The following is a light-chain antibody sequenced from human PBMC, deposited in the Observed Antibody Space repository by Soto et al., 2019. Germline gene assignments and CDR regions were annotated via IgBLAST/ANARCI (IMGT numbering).Light chain of an antibody. J-gene: IGKJ1*01. Sequence: EIGLTQSPGTLSLSPGERATLSCRASQSVSSSYLAWYQQKPGHAPRLLIYGASSRATGIPDRFSGSGSGTDFTLTISRLEPEDFAVYYCQQYGSSPLTFGQGTKVEIK. V-gene: IGKV3-20*01. CDR2: GAS. CDR1: QSVSSSY. CDR3: QQYGSSPLT.